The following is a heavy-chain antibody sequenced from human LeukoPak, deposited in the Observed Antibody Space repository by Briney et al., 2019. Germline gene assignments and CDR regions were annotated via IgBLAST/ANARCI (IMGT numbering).Heavy chain of an antibody. J-gene: IGHJ4*02. CDR2: IIPILGIA. V-gene: IGHV1-69*04. CDR1: GGTFSSYA. D-gene: IGHD4-23*01. CDR3: ARDRDSGGASWYFDY. Sequence: GASVKVSCKASGGTFSSYAISWVRQAPGQGLEWMGRIIPILGIANYAQKFQGRVTITADKSTSTAYMELSSLRSEDTAMYYCARDRDSGGASWYFDYWGQGTLVTVSS.